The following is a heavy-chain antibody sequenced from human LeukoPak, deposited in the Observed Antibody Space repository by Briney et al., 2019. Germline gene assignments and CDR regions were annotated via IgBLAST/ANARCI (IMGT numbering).Heavy chain of an antibody. D-gene: IGHD6-19*01. V-gene: IGHV3-74*01. J-gene: IGHJ5*02. CDR2: INSDGSST. Sequence: HPGGSLRLSCAASGFTFSSYWMHWVRQAPGKGLVWVSRINSDGSSTSYADSVKGRFTISRDNAKNTLYLQMNSLRAEDTAVYYCAKPFSSGWYNGGHNWFDPWGQGTLVTVSS. CDR1: GFTFSSYW. CDR3: AKPFSSGWYNGGHNWFDP.